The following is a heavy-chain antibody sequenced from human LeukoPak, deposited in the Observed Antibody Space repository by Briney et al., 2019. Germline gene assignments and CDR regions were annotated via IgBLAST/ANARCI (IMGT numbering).Heavy chain of an antibody. D-gene: IGHD1-26*01. Sequence: ASVKVSCKASGYTFTGYYMHWVRQAPGQGLEWMGWINPNSGNTGYAQKFQGRVTMTRNTSISTAYMELSSLRSEDTAVYYCARVGATIPDYWGQGTLVTVSS. J-gene: IGHJ4*02. CDR3: ARVGATIPDY. CDR1: GYTFTGYY. CDR2: INPNSGNT. V-gene: IGHV1-8*02.